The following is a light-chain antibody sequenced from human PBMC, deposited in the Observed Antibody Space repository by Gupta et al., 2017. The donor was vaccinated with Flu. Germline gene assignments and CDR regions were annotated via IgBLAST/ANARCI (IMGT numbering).Light chain of an antibody. Sequence: SYVLTQPPSVSVAPGQTARLTCGGNNIGSKSVHLYQQKPGQAPVLVVYDDSDRPSGIPERFSGSNSGNTATLTISRVEAGDEADYYCQVWDSSSALYVFGTGTKVTVL. CDR2: DDS. CDR3: QVWDSSSALYV. CDR1: NIGSKS. V-gene: IGLV3-21*02. J-gene: IGLJ1*01.